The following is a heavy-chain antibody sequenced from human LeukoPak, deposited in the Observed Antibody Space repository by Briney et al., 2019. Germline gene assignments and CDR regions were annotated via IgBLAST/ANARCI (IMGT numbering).Heavy chain of an antibody. J-gene: IGHJ4*02. Sequence: SETLSLTCAVYGGSFSGYYWSWIRQPPGKGLEWIGEINHSGSTNYNPSLKSRVTISVDTSKNQFSLKLSSVTAADTAVYYCARVGGDSGDYSVDYWGQGTLVTVSS. V-gene: IGHV4-34*01. CDR1: GGSFSGYY. CDR3: ARVGGDSGDYSVDY. D-gene: IGHD4-17*01. CDR2: INHSGST.